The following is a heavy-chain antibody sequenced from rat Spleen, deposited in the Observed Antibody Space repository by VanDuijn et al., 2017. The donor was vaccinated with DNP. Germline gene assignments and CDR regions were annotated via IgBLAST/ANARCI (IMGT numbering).Heavy chain of an antibody. CDR1: GFTFSNAW. CDR2: IKAKSNNYAT. J-gene: IGHJ2*01. CDR3: TTGFDY. Sequence: EVQLVETGGSLVQPGKSLKLTCATSGFTFSNAWMHWVRQSPEKQLEWVAQIKAKSNNYATYYAESVKGRFTISRDDSKSSVYLQMNSLKEEDTAIYYCTTGFDYWGQGVMVTVSS. D-gene: IGHD5-1*01. V-gene: IGHV6-8*01.